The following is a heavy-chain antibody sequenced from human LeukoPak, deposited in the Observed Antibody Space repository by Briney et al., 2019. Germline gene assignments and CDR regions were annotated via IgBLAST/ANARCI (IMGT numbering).Heavy chain of an antibody. V-gene: IGHV4-39*02. CDR1: GGSISSSSYY. CDR2: IYYSGST. CDR3: ERDGRIRKFAP. D-gene: IGHD1-14*01. J-gene: IGHJ5*02. Sequence: SETLSLTCTVSGGSISSSSYYWGWIRQPPGKGLEWIGSIYYSGSTYYNPSLKSRVTISVDTSKNQFSLKLSSVTAPYTAVYYCERDGRIRKFAPWGQGTLVTVSS.